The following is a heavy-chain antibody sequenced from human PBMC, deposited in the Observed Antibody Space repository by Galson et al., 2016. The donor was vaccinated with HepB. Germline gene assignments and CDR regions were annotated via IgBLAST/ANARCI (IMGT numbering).Heavy chain of an antibody. CDR3: ARDSPYGDTYFFDY. D-gene: IGHD2/OR15-2a*01. Sequence: ETLSLTCAVSGGSITGTNWWTWVRQPPGKGLEWIGEIYHSGSPNYNPSLKSRVTISVDKSKNQFSLEVTSVTAADTAVYYCARDSPYGDTYFFDYWGRGTLVTVSS. CDR2: IYHSGSP. CDR1: GGSITGTNW. V-gene: IGHV4-4*02. J-gene: IGHJ4*02.